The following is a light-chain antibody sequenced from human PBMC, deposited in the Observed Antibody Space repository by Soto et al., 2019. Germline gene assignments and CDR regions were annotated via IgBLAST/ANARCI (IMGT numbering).Light chain of an antibody. CDR2: TAS. CDR3: QKYNSAPLT. CDR1: QGISNS. Sequence: DIQMTQSPSSLSASVGDRVTITCRASQGISNSLAWYQQKPGKVPKLLIYTASTLQSGVPSRFSGRGFGTDFTLTITSLQPEDVATYYCQKYNSAPLTFGGRTKVEI. V-gene: IGKV1-27*01. J-gene: IGKJ4*01.